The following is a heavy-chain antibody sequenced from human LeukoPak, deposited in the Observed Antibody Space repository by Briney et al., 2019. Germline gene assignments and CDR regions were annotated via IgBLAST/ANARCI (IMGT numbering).Heavy chain of an antibody. CDR1: GLTLSRYA. CDR2: ITGSGGYT. CDR3: GIETRRCSSWYGGINY. Sequence: LRLPCAASGLTLSRYAMSGVPQAPGKGRVCVSAITGSGGYTYYTDSVKGRFTYPRDNSKNTLYLPVDRLRAGDRAVFYCGIETRRCSSWYGGINYWGQGSLATVS. D-gene: IGHD6-13*01. V-gene: IGHV3-23*01. J-gene: IGHJ4*02.